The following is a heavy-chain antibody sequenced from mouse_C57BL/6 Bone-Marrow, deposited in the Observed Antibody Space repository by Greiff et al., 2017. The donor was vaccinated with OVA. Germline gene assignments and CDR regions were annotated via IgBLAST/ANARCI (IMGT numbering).Heavy chain of an antibody. CDR1: GFNIKDDY. J-gene: IGHJ4*01. D-gene: IGHD3-2*02. Sequence: EVQLVESGAELVRPGASVKLSCTASGFNIKDDYMHWVKQRPEQGLEWIGWIDPENGDTEYASKFQGKATITADTSSNTAYLQLSSLTSEDTAVYYCTATAQAFMDYWGQGTSVTVSS. CDR3: TATAQAFMDY. V-gene: IGHV14-4*01. CDR2: IDPENGDT.